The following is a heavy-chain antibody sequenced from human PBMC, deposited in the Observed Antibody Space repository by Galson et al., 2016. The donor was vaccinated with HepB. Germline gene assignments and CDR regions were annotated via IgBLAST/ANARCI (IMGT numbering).Heavy chain of an antibody. CDR1: GGSIISNGYY. J-gene: IGHJ4*02. CDR3: ARRNVAPFDF. Sequence: ETLSLTCTVSGGSIISNGYYWGWVRQPPGKGLEWIGSIYYSGTTYYNPSLKSRVTTSVDTSTNQFSLKLASVTAADTAVYYCARRNVAPFDFWGQGTLVTVSS. D-gene: IGHD2-8*01. V-gene: IGHV4-39*01. CDR2: IYYSGTT.